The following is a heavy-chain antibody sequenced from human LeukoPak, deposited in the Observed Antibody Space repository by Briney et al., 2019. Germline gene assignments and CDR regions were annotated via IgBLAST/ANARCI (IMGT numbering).Heavy chain of an antibody. CDR2: ISSSGNTI. CDR3: ARLRGYSYGYGDY. Sequence: GGSLRLSCAASGFTFSSYSMNWVRQAPGKGLEWVSYISSSGNTIDYADSVKGRYTISRDNAKNSLYLQMVSLRAEDTAVYYCARLRGYSYGYGDYWGQGTLVTVSS. J-gene: IGHJ4*02. D-gene: IGHD5-18*01. CDR1: GFTFSSYS. V-gene: IGHV3-48*04.